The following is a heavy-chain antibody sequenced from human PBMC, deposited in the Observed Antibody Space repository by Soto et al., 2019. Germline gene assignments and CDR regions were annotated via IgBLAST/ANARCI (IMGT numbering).Heavy chain of an antibody. J-gene: IGHJ4*02. D-gene: IGHD2-8*01. Sequence: GGSLRLSCVASGFSFSSYAMSWVRQAPGQGLEWVSGISGGGGRTYYADSVKGRFTISRDNSKDTLDLQLNSLRAEDTAIYYCAKDGVTKNPFLDYWAREPWSPSPQ. CDR1: GFSFSSYA. V-gene: IGHV3-23*01. CDR3: AKDGVTKNPFLDY. CDR2: ISGGGGRT.